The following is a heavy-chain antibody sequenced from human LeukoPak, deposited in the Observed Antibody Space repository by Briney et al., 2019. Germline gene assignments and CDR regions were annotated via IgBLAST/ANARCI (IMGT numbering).Heavy chain of an antibody. D-gene: IGHD6-13*01. CDR1: GYTFTSYG. Sequence: GASVKVSCKASGYTFTSYGISWVRQAPGQGLEWMGWISAYNGNTNYAQKLQGRVTMTTDTSTSTAYMELRGLRSDDTAVYYCARELPSPRGDSSSWYFDYWGQGTLVTASS. CDR2: ISAYNGNT. V-gene: IGHV1-18*01. J-gene: IGHJ4*02. CDR3: ARELPSPRGDSSSWYFDY.